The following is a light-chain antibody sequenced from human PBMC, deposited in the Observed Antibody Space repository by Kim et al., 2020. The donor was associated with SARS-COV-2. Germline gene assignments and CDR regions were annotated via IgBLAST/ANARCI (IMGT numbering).Light chain of an antibody. CDR1: ESVPSDY. Sequence: SPGERATHSCRSTESVPSDYLDWYQQMPGQAPRLLIYGASRRSTGIPDRFSGGGSETDVTLTITRLEPEDFAVYYCQQYGRSPITFGQGTRLEIK. V-gene: IGKV3-20*01. CDR2: GAS. J-gene: IGKJ5*01. CDR3: QQYGRSPIT.